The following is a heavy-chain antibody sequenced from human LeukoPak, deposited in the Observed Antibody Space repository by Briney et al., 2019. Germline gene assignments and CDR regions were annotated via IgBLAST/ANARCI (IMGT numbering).Heavy chain of an antibody. Sequence: SETLSLTCAVYGGSFSGYYWSWIRQPPGKGLEWIGEINHSGSTNYNPSLKSRVTISVDTSKNQFSLKLSSVTAAGTAVYYCARLRRPDYWGQGTLVTVSS. J-gene: IGHJ4*02. CDR3: ARLRRPDY. D-gene: IGHD4-17*01. CDR1: GGSFSGYY. CDR2: INHSGST. V-gene: IGHV4-34*01.